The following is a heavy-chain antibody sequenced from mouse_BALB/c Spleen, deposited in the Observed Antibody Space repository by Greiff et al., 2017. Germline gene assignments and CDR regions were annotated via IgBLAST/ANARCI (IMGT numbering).Heavy chain of an antibody. D-gene: IGHD2-3*01. V-gene: IGHV5-17*02. CDR1: GFTFSSFG. CDR2: ISSGSSTI. CDR3: ARDDGYSFAY. J-gene: IGHJ3*01. Sequence: EVKLVESGGGLVQPGGSRTLSCAASGFTFSSFGMHWVRQAPEKGLEWVAYISSGSSTIYYADTVKGRFTISRDNPKKTLFLQMTSLRSEDTAMYYCARDDGYSFAYWGQGTLVTVSA.